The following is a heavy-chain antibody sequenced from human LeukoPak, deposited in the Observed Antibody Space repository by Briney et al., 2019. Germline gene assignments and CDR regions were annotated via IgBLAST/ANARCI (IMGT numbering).Heavy chain of an antibody. Sequence: SETLSLTCAVYGGSFSDYYWSWVRQPPGKGLEWIGEINHRGSTNYNPSLKSRVTISVDTSKNQFSLKLSSVTAADTAVYYCARGLYYYDSSGPTTPSFDYWGQGTLVTVSS. CDR3: ARGLYYYDSSGPTTPSFDY. V-gene: IGHV4-34*01. D-gene: IGHD3-22*01. CDR1: GGSFSDYY. CDR2: INHRGST. J-gene: IGHJ4*02.